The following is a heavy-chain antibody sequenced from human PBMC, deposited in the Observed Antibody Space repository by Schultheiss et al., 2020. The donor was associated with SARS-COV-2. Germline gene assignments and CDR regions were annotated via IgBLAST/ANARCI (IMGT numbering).Heavy chain of an antibody. J-gene: IGHJ4*02. CDR1: GGSITTGGHY. D-gene: IGHD3-3*01. CDR3: ARGNDFVYFFDS. Sequence: SQTLSLTCTVSGGSITTGGHYWGWIRQPPENGLEWIATVSSTGAPCYNLSLRTRVTMSVDTSKNQFSLKLTSLTAADTAIYYCARGNDFVYFFDSWGQGTLVTVSS. V-gene: IGHV4-30-4*08. CDR2: VSSTGAP.